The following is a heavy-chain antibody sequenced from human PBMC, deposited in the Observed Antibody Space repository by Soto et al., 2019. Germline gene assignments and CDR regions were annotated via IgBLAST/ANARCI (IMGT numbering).Heavy chain of an antibody. V-gene: IGHV3-53*01. CDR2: IYSGGST. D-gene: IGHD3-22*01. J-gene: IGHJ4*02. CDR1: GFTVSSNY. Sequence: GGSLRLSCAASGFTVSSNYMSWVRQAPGKGLEWVSVIYSGGSTYYADSVKGRFTISRDNSRNTLFLHMNSLRAEDTAVYFCATDSSGYYGPLGYWGQGTLVTVSS. CDR3: ATDSSGYYGPLGY.